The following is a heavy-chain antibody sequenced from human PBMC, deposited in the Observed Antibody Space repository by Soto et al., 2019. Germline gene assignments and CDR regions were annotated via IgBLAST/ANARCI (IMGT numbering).Heavy chain of an antibody. V-gene: IGHV3-53*01. Sequence: EVQLVESGGGLIQPGGSLRLSCAASGFIVNTKYMSWVRQAPGKGLEWVSVISNDGDTYYADSVKGRFTISRDISRNTLYLQINRPRAEDTAVYYCTTEDYYHLDVWGHGTTVTV. J-gene: IGHJ6*01. CDR2: ISNDGDT. CDR1: GFIVNTKY. CDR3: TTEDYYHLDV.